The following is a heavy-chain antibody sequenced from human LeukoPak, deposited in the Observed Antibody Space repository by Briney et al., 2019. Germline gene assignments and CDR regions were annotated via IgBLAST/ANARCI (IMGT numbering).Heavy chain of an antibody. CDR3: ARDNGYYGSGSYVDY. CDR1: GYTFTGYY. V-gene: IGHV1-2*02. Sequence: ASVKVSCKASGYTFTGYYMHWVRQAPGQGLEWMGWINPNSGGTNYAQKFQGRVTMTRDTSISTAYMELSRLRSGDTAVYYCARDNGYYGSGSYVDYWGQGTLVTVSS. D-gene: IGHD3-10*01. J-gene: IGHJ4*02. CDR2: INPNSGGT.